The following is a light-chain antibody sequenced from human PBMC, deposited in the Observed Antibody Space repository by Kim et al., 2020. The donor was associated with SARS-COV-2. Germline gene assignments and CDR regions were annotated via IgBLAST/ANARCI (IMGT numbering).Light chain of an antibody. J-gene: IGKJ2*01. Sequence: SPGERATLSGRASQSVSSNLAWYQKKPGQAPRLLIYDASTRATGIPARFSGSGSGTEFTLTISSLQSEDFAVYYCQQYNNWPRMYTFGQGTKLEI. CDR2: DAS. CDR3: QQYNNWPRMYT. CDR1: QSVSSN. V-gene: IGKV3-15*01.